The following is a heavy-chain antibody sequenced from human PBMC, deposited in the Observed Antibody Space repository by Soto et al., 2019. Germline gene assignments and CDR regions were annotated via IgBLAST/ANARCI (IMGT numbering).Heavy chain of an antibody. CDR1: GGTFSSYA. CDR2: INPIIGTT. V-gene: IGHV1-69*05. J-gene: IGHJ4*02. CDR3: ARSAGDY. Sequence: ASVKVSCKASGGTFSSYAISWVRQAPGQRLEWMGGINPIIGTTKYAQKFQGRVTITRDTSTSTAYMELSSLRSEDPALYYCARSAGDYWGQGTLVTASS.